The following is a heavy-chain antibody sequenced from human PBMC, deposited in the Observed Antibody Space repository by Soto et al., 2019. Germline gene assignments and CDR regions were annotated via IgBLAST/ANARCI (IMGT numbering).Heavy chain of an antibody. Sequence: SETLSLTCTVSGGSISSSSYYWGWIRQPPGKGLEWIGSIYYSGSTYYNPSLKSRVTISVDTSKNQFSLKLSSVTAADTAVYYCARLYGLVASFDYWGQGTLVTVSS. CDR1: GGSISSSSYY. D-gene: IGHD2-15*01. V-gene: IGHV4-39*01. CDR2: IYYSGST. CDR3: ARLYGLVASFDY. J-gene: IGHJ4*02.